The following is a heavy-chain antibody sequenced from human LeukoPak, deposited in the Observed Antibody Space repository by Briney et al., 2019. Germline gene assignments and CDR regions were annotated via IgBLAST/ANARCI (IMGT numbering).Heavy chain of an antibody. V-gene: IGHV4-61*02. CDR3: ARAVAGNRRYYYMDV. Sequence: SESLSLTCTVSGDSISSGDYYWSWIRQPAGKGLEWIGRISSSGSTNYNPSLKSRVTISVDTSKNQFSLKLSSVTAADTAVYYCARAVAGNRRYYYMDVWGKGTTVTVSS. J-gene: IGHJ6*03. D-gene: IGHD6-19*01. CDR1: GDSISSGDYY. CDR2: ISSSGST.